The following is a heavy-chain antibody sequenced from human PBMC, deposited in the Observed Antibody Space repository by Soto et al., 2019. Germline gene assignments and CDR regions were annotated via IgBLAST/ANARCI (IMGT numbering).Heavy chain of an antibody. D-gene: IGHD6-13*01. J-gene: IGHJ6*02. CDR2: MSYDGRNK. Sequence: QEQLVESGGGVVQPGRSLRLSCVASGFTFSSFAMHWVRQAPGKGLEWVAVMSYDGRNKNCADSVKGRVTISRDNSKNTLYLQMNSLRAEDTAVYYCAKVKGIAAGWGMDVWGQGTAVTVSS. CDR3: AKVKGIAAGWGMDV. CDR1: GFTFSSFA. V-gene: IGHV3-30*04.